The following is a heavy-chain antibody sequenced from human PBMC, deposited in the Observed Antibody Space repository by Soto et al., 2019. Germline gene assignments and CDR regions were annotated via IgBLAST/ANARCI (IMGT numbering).Heavy chain of an antibody. CDR1: CGSIGSISYH. J-gene: IGHJ4*02. CDR3: ARDQSTVGGPVDY. Sequence: SQPQSLPSTVFCGSIGSISYHRGWIRKPPGKGLEWIGSIYYSGSTYYNPSLKSRVTISVDTSKNQFSLKLSSVTAADTVVYYCARDQSTVGGPVDYWGQGTLVTVSS. D-gene: IGHD4-17*01. V-gene: IGHV4-39*02. CDR2: IYYSGST.